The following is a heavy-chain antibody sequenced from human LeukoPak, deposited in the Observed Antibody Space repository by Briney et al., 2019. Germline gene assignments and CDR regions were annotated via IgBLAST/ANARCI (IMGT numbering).Heavy chain of an antibody. CDR3: ATAILHYYGSGSTFDY. J-gene: IGHJ4*02. CDR2: IYYSGST. D-gene: IGHD3-10*01. CDR1: GGSISSGDYY. V-gene: IGHV4-30-4*01. Sequence: SETLSLTCTVSGGSISSGDYYWSWIRQPPGKGLEWIGYIYYSGSTYYNPSLKSRVTISVDTSKNRFSLKLSSVTAADTAVYYCATAILHYYGSGSTFDYWGQGTLVTVSS.